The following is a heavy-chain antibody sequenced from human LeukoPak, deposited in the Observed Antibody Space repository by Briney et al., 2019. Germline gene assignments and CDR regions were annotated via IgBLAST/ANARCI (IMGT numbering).Heavy chain of an antibody. CDR1: GFTFSSYA. J-gene: IGHJ4*02. D-gene: IGHD2-2*02. CDR3: ARGREDIVVVPAAIDFDY. CDR2: ISSNGGST. V-gene: IGHV3-64*01. Sequence: GGSLRLSCAASGFTFSSYAMHWVRQAPGKGLEYVSAISSNGGSTYYANSVKGRFTISRDNPKNTLYLQMGSLRAEDMAVYYCARGREDIVVVPAAIDFDYWGQETLVTVSS.